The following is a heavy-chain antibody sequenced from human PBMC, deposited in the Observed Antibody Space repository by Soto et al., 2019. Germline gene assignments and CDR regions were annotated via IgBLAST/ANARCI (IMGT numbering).Heavy chain of an antibody. CDR2: IWYDGSNK. D-gene: IGHD3-3*01. Sequence: LRLSCAASGFTFSSYGMHWVRQAPGRGLEWVAVIWYDGSNKYYADSVKGRFTISRDNSKNTLYLQMNSLRAEDTAVYYCARDGYDFWSGYYVYYYYGMDVWGQGTTVTVSS. V-gene: IGHV3-33*01. CDR1: GFTFSSYG. CDR3: ARDGYDFWSGYYVYYYYGMDV. J-gene: IGHJ6*02.